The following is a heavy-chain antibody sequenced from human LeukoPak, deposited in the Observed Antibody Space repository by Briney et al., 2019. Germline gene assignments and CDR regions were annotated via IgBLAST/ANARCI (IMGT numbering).Heavy chain of an antibody. V-gene: IGHV4-59*01. CDR3: ARSYDSSGYYYGCES. CDR1: GGSLRSYY. D-gene: IGHD3-22*01. J-gene: IGHJ4*02. Sequence: SETLSLTCTVSGGSLRSYYWSWIRQAPGKRLEWIGYTSYSGSGDTKYKPSLQSRVTFSLDTSKNQCSLNLNSVTAADTAVYYCARSYDSSGYYYGCESWGQRTLVTVSS. CDR2: TSYSGSGDT.